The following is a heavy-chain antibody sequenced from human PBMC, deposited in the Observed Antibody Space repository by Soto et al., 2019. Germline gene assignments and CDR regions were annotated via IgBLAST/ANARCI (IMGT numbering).Heavy chain of an antibody. D-gene: IGHD3-10*01. CDR2: MNPNSGNT. Sequence: QVQLVQSGAEVKKPGASVKVSCKASGYTFTSYDINWVRQATGQGLEWMGWMNPNSGNTGYAQKFQGRVTMTRTTSISTAYMELSSLRSEDTAVYYCARGDRYYYGSGSPAYAFDIWGQGTMVTVSS. CDR1: GYTFTSYD. J-gene: IGHJ3*02. V-gene: IGHV1-8*01. CDR3: ARGDRYYYGSGSPAYAFDI.